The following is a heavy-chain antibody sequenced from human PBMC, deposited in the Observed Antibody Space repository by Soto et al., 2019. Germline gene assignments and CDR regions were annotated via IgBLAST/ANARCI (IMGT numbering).Heavy chain of an antibody. D-gene: IGHD7-27*01. Sequence: QVQLQESGPGLVKPSQTLSLTCTVSAGSIRSGDYYWTWIRQPPGKGLEWIGYIDHSGSSYYNPSLKSRATISIDTSNNQFSRKMTSVTAADTAVYYCAGELGTFYFDNWGQGTLVTVSS. V-gene: IGHV4-30-4*01. CDR1: AGSIRSGDYY. J-gene: IGHJ4*02. CDR2: IDHSGSS. CDR3: AGELGTFYFDN.